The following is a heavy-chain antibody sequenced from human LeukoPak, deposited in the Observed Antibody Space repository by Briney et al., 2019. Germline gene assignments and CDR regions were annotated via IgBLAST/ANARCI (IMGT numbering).Heavy chain of an antibody. CDR3: ARSRTGWYGSLDY. CDR1: GFTFSVYG. D-gene: IGHD6-19*01. J-gene: IGHJ4*02. CDR2: IWFDGITK. Sequence: GRSLRLSCAAPGFTFSVYGMHWVRQAPGKGLEWVAVIWFDGITKYYADSVKGRFTISRDNSKNALYLQVNSLRVEDTAVYYCARSRTGWYGSLDYWGLGTPVTVSS. V-gene: IGHV3-33*01.